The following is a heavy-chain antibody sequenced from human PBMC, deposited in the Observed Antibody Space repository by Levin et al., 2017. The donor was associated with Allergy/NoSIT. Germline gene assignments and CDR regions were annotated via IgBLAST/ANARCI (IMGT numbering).Heavy chain of an antibody. D-gene: IGHD3-3*01. Sequence: GESLKISCAASGFTFSSYAMSWVRQAPGKGLEWVSAISGSGGSTYYADSVKGRFTISRDNSKNTLYLQMNSLRAEDTAVYYCAKAPPYYDFWSGYAYWGQGTLVTVSS. CDR3: AKAPPYYDFWSGYAY. CDR2: ISGSGGST. V-gene: IGHV3-23*01. CDR1: GFTFSSYA. J-gene: IGHJ4*02.